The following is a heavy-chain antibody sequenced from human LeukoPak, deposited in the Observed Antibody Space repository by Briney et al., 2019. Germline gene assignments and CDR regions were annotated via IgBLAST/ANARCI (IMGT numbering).Heavy chain of an antibody. V-gene: IGHV4-59*01. D-gene: IGHD2-2*01. CDR2: IYYSGST. CDR1: GGSISSYY. Sequence: SETLSLTCTVSGGSISSYYWSWIRQPPGKGLEWIGYIYYSGSTNYNPSLKSRVTISVDTSKNQFSLKLSSVTAADTAVYYCARTFGCSSTSCQPGNWFDPWGQGTLGTVSS. J-gene: IGHJ5*02. CDR3: ARTFGCSSTSCQPGNWFDP.